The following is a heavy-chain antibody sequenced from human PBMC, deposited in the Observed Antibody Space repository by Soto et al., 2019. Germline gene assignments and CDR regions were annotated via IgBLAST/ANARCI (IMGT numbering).Heavy chain of an antibody. CDR1: GFTVSSNY. Sequence: EVQLVESGGGLVQPGGSLRLSCAASGFTVSSNYMSWVRQAPGKGLEWVSVIYSGGSTYYADSVKGRFTISRDNSKNTLYLQMNSLRAEDTAVYYCARDLTPDYDSGSYSSPYYYYYMDVWGKGTTVTVSS. CDR2: IYSGGST. J-gene: IGHJ6*03. CDR3: ARDLTPDYDSGSYSSPYYYYYMDV. V-gene: IGHV3-66*01. D-gene: IGHD3-10*01.